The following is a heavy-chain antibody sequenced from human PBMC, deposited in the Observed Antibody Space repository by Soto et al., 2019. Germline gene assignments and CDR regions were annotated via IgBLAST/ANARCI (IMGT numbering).Heavy chain of an antibody. J-gene: IGHJ4*02. CDR3: VRAGRTSRPENLDF. Sequence: QVQLVESGGGLVKPGGSLTLSCAASGFDFSDYYMTWIRQDPRKGLEWISYISSNGGYTKYADSVKGRFTISRDNAKNSVSLHMTSLRVEDTATYYCVRAGRTSRPENLDFWGRGTLVTVSS. D-gene: IGHD6-6*01. CDR2: ISSNGGYT. CDR1: GFDFSDYY. V-gene: IGHV3-11*05.